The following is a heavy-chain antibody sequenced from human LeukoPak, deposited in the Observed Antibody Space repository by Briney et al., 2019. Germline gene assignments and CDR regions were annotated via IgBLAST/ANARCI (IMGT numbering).Heavy chain of an antibody. CDR3: ARESGYSSGWNYFDY. D-gene: IGHD6-19*01. CDR1: GFTFSSYW. J-gene: IGHJ4*02. V-gene: IGHV3-74*01. CDR2: INSDGSST. Sequence: GGSLRLSXAASGFTFSSYWMHWVRQAPGKGLVWVSRINSDGSSTSYADSVKGRFTISRDNAKNTLYLQMNSLRAEGTAVYYCARESGYSSGWNYFDYWGQGTLVTVSS.